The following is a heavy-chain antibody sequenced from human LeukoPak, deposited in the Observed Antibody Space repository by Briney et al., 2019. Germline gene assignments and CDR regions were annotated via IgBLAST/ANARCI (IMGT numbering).Heavy chain of an antibody. CDR1: GGTFSSYA. V-gene: IGHV1-69*06. J-gene: IGHJ6*03. D-gene: IGHD2-21*02. CDR2: IIPIFGTA. CDR3: ARAAPVVVTAIRNYYYYYMDV. Sequence: ASVKVSCKASGGTFSSYAISWVRQAPGQGLEWMGGIIPIFGTANYAQKFQGRVTITADKSTSTAYMELSSLRSEDTAVYYCARAAPVVVTAIRNYYYYYMDVWGKGTTVTVSS.